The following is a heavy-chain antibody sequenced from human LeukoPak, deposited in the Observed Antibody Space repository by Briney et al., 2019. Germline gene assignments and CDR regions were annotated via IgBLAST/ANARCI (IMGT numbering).Heavy chain of an antibody. D-gene: IGHD3-16*02. V-gene: IGHV4-34*01. CDR1: GGSFIGYF. CDR2: IYHIGST. Sequence: PSETLSVTCVVYGGSFIGYFWSWLGQPRGKGVEGVGEIYHIGSTNYNPWILSRVTIPVDQSKNQFSLKLSSVTAADWAVYYCARGPAYYDYVWGSCRNVRTGLDVWGQGTMVTVSS. J-gene: IGHJ6*02. CDR3: ARGPAYYDYVWGSCRNVRTGLDV.